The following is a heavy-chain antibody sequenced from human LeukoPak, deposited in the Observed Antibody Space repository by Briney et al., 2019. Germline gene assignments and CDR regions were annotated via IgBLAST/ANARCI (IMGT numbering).Heavy chain of an antibody. D-gene: IGHD3-10*01. V-gene: IGHV3-73*01. Sequence: GGSLRLSCAASGFTFSGSAMHWVRQASGKGLEWVGRIRSKANSYATAYAASVKGRFTISRDDSKNTAYLQMNSLKTEDTAVYYCTNGGTMVRGVIITWGQGTLVTVSS. J-gene: IGHJ5*02. CDR1: GFTFSGSA. CDR3: TNGGTMVRGVIIT. CDR2: IRSKANSYAT.